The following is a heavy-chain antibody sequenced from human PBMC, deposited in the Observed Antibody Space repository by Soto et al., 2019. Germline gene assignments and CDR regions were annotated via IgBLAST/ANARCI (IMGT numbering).Heavy chain of an antibody. J-gene: IGHJ4*02. CDR2: IYHSGST. V-gene: IGHV4-30-2*01. CDR3: ARGPPFH. Sequence: SETLSLTCTASGGSISTDCWSWIRQPPGKGLEWIGYIYHSGSTYYNPSLKSRVTISVDRSKNQFSLKLSSVTAADTAVYYCARGPPFHWGQGTLVTVSS. CDR1: GGSISTDC. D-gene: IGHD3-16*01.